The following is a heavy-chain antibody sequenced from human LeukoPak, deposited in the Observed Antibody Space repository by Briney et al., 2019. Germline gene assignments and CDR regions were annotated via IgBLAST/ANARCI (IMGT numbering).Heavy chain of an antibody. D-gene: IGHD6-6*01. J-gene: IGHJ6*03. CDR1: GYTFTSYA. V-gene: IGHV7-4-1*02. Sequence: ASVKVSCKASGYTFTSYAMNWVRQAPGQGLEWMGWINTNTGNPTYAQGFTGRFVSSLDTSVSTAYLQISSLKAEDTAVYHCARVGRYSSSDYYMDVWGKGTTVTVSS. CDR3: ARVGRYSSSDYYMDV. CDR2: INTNTGNP.